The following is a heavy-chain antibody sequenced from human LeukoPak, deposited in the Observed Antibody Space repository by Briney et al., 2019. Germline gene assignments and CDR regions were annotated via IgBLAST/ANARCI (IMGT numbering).Heavy chain of an antibody. CDR2: IYHSGTT. CDR1: GGSVSISNYY. Sequence: SETLSLTCTVSGGSVSISNYYWGWIRQPPGKGLEWIGSIYHSGTTYYNPSLKSRVTISVDTSKNQFSLKLSSVTAPDTAVYYCARDPVTSPYNWFDPWGQGTLVTVSS. V-gene: IGHV4-39*01. D-gene: IGHD2-21*02. CDR3: ARDPVTSPYNWFDP. J-gene: IGHJ5*02.